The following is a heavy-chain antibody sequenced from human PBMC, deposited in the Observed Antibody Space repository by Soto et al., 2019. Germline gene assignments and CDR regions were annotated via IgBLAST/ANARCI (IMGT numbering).Heavy chain of an antibody. Sequence: QVQLVESGGGVVRPGNSLTLACAASGFTFSGIAMHWVRQAPGKGLEWVAVVSYDATNKFYGESVKGRFTVSRDNSKHTLYLHMTSLRPEDTATYSCAKALSFTGSALDSWGQGSLVIVS. CDR1: GFTFSGIA. J-gene: IGHJ5*02. V-gene: IGHV3-30*18. D-gene: IGHD3-10*01. CDR2: VSYDATNK. CDR3: AKALSFTGSALDS.